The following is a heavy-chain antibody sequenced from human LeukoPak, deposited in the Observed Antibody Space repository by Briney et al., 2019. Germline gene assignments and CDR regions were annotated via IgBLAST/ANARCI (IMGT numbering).Heavy chain of an antibody. CDR1: GGSISSSSYY. CDR2: IYYSGST. Sequence: PSETLSLTCTVSGGSISSSSYYWDWIRQPPGKGLEWIGSIYYSGSTYYNPSLKSRVTISVDTSKNRFSLKLSSVTAADTAVYYSASDYSYYDFWSGYYGHPYYFDYWGQGTLVTVSS. D-gene: IGHD3-3*01. J-gene: IGHJ4*02. V-gene: IGHV4-39*01. CDR3: ASDYSYYDFWSGYYGHPYYFDY.